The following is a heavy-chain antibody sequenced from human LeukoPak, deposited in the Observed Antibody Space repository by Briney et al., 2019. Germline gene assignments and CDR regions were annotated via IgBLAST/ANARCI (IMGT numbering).Heavy chain of an antibody. D-gene: IGHD2-8*01. V-gene: IGHV4-59*01. Sequence: SETLSLTCTVSGSSISSYYWSWIRQPPGKGLEWIGYIYYSGSTNYNPSLKSRVTISVDTSKNQFSLKLSSVTAADTAVYYCARGSLMNWFDPWGQGTLVTVSS. CDR3: ARGSLMNWFDP. CDR1: GSSISSYY. CDR2: IYYSGST. J-gene: IGHJ5*02.